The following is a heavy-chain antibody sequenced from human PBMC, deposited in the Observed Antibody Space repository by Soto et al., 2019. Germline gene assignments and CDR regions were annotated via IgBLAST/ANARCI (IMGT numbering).Heavy chain of an antibody. V-gene: IGHV3-74*01. J-gene: IGHJ6*03. Sequence: GGSLRLSCAASGFTFSSYWMHWVRQAPGKGLVWVSRINSDGSSTSYADSVKGRFTISRDNAKNTLYLQMNSLRAEDTAVYYCARVGVGSSPQYYYYYMDVWGKGTTVTVSS. D-gene: IGHD6-6*01. CDR3: ARVGVGSSPQYYYYYMDV. CDR2: INSDGSST. CDR1: GFTFSSYW.